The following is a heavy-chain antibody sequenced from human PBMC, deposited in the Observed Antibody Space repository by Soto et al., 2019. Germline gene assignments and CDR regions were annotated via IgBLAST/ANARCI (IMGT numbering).Heavy chain of an antibody. CDR2: INPSGDTT. CDR1: GYTITRHW. Sequence: ASVNVSFKASGYTITRHWMHWVRQAPGRCREWMGVINPSGDTTVYAHKLQGRVTMNRDTSSKKVYMELSRLRSEDTDVYYFARYHYYESRCSXCCHVDIGGRGTMVTVSS. D-gene: IGHD3-22*01. J-gene: IGHJ2*01. CDR3: ARYHYYESRCSXCCHVDI. V-gene: IGHV1-46*04.